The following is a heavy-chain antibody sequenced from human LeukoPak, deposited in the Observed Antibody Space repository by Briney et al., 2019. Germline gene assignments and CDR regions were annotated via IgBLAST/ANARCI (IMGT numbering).Heavy chain of an antibody. V-gene: IGHV1-2*02. D-gene: IGHD6-13*01. CDR2: INPNSGGT. CDR1: GYTFTGYY. Sequence: ASVKVSFKASGYTFTGYYMHWVRQAPGQGLEWMEWINPNSGGTNYAQKFQGRVTMTRDTSISTAYMEPSRLRSDDTAVYYCARGLYPGIAAAGTQAWGQGTLVTVSS. CDR3: ARGLYPGIAAAGTQA. J-gene: IGHJ5*02.